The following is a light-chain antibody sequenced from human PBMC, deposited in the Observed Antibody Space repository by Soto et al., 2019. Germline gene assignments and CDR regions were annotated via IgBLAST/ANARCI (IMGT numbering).Light chain of an antibody. V-gene: IGKV1-5*03. CDR2: KAS. CDR3: QHYNSYSEA. Sequence: ARVTITCRASQTISSWLAWYQQKPEKAPKLLIYKASTLKSGAPSRFSGSGSGTEFTLTISSLQPDDFATYYCQHYNSYSEAFGEGTKVDIK. J-gene: IGKJ1*01. CDR1: QTISSW.